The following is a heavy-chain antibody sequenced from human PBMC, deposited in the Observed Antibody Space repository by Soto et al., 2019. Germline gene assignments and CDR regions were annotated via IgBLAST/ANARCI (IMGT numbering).Heavy chain of an antibody. D-gene: IGHD3-22*01. CDR1: GYTFTGYC. Sequence: ASVKVSCKASGYTFTGYCMHWVRQAPGQGLEWMGWINPNSGGTNYAQKFQGWVTMTRDTSISTAYMELSRLRSDDTAVYYCARDPTPYYYDSSGYPDPTFDYWSQGTLVTVSS. J-gene: IGHJ4*02. CDR3: ARDPTPYYYDSSGYPDPTFDY. CDR2: INPNSGGT. V-gene: IGHV1-2*04.